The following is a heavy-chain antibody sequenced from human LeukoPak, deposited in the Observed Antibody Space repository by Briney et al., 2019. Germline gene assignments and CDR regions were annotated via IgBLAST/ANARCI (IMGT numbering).Heavy chain of an antibody. Sequence: GGSLRLSCGASGFIFSSHWMSWVRQAPGKGLEWVAVISYDGSNKYYADSVKGRFTISRDNSKNTLYLQMNSLRAEDTAVYYCAKVGTAYGSGSYYDYWGQGTLVTVSS. V-gene: IGHV3-30*18. J-gene: IGHJ4*02. CDR2: ISYDGSNK. CDR1: GFIFSSHW. CDR3: AKVGTAYGSGSYYDY. D-gene: IGHD3-10*01.